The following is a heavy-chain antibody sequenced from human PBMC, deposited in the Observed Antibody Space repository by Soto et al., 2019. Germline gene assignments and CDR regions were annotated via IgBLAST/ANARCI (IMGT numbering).Heavy chain of an antibody. CDR3: TRVSDYGDYEEVYRLPPWYAFDI. Sequence: QVQLVQSGAEVKKPGSSVKVSCKASGGTFSSYAISWVRQAPGQGLEWMGGIIPIFGTANYAQKFQGRVTSTADESTSTAYMELSSLRSEDTAVYYCTRVSDYGDYEEVYRLPPWYAFDIWGQGTMVTVSS. D-gene: IGHD4-17*01. CDR1: GGTFSSYA. CDR2: IIPIFGTA. V-gene: IGHV1-69*12. J-gene: IGHJ3*02.